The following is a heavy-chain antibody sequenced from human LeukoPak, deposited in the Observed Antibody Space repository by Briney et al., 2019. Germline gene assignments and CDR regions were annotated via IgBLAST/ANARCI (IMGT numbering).Heavy chain of an antibody. J-gene: IGHJ6*02. V-gene: IGHV4-30-2*01. CDR2: IYHSGST. CDR3: ARDLRGSGSDYYYYGMDV. Sequence: SQTLSLTCAVSGGSISSGGYSWSWIRQPPGKGLEWIGYIYHSGSTYYNPSLKSRVTISVDRSKNQFSLKLSSVTAADTAVYYCARDLRGSGSDYYYYGMDVWGQGTTVTVSS. D-gene: IGHD1-26*01. CDR1: GGSISSGGYS.